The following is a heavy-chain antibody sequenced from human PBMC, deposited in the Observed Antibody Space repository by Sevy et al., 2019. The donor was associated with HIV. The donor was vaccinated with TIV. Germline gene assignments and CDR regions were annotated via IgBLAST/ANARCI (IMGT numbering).Heavy chain of an antibody. CDR3: AREGSSATKNNWFDP. V-gene: IGHV1-46*03. J-gene: IGHJ5*02. CDR2: INPSGGST. Sequence: ASVKVSCKASGYTFTSYYMHWVRQAPGQGLEWMGIINPSGGSTSYAQKFQGRVTMTRDTSTSIVYMELSRLRSEDTAVYYCAREGSSATKNNWFDPWGQGTLVTVSS. CDR1: GYTFTSYY. D-gene: IGHD6-6*01.